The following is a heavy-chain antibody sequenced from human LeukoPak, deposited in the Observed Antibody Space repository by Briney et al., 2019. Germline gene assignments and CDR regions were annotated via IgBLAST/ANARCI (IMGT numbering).Heavy chain of an antibody. D-gene: IGHD1-1*01. CDR2: IYYSGST. Sequence: SETLCLTCTVSGGSISSYYWSWIRQPPGKGLEWIGYIYYSGSTNYNPSLKSRVTISVDTSKNQFSLKLSSVTAADTAVYYCARENWNPSVFDYWGQGTLVTVSS. CDR3: ARENWNPSVFDY. J-gene: IGHJ4*02. CDR1: GGSISSYY. V-gene: IGHV4-59*01.